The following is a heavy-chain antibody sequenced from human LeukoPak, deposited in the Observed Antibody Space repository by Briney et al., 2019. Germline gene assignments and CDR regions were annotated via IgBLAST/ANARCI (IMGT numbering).Heavy chain of an antibody. CDR1: GYTFTGHY. Sequence: ASVKVSCKASGYTFTGHYMHWVRQAPGQGLEWMGWINPNRGGTNYAQKLQGRVTMTRDTSISTAYMELSRLRSDDTAVYHCAKGPTNCRRTNCYNSIAKEIEHWGQGTLVTVSS. V-gene: IGHV1-2*02. CDR2: INPNRGGT. J-gene: IGHJ4*02. D-gene: IGHD2-2*01. CDR3: AKGPTNCRRTNCYNSIAKEIEH.